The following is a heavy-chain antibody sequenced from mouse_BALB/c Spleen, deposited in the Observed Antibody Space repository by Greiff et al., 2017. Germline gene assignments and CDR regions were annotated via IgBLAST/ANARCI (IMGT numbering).Heavy chain of an antibody. V-gene: IGHV3-2*02. CDR1: GYSITSDYA. Sequence: EVQGVESGPGLVKPSQSLSLTCTVTGYSITSDYAWNWIRQFPGNKLEWMGYISYSGSTSYNPSLKSRISITRDTSKNQFFLQLNSVTTEDTATYYCARFGSSYGAYWGQGTLVTVSA. D-gene: IGHD1-1*01. J-gene: IGHJ3*01. CDR3: ARFGSSYGAY. CDR2: ISYSGST.